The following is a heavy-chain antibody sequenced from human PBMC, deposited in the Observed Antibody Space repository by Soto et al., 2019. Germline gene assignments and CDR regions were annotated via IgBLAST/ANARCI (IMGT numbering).Heavy chain of an antibody. J-gene: IGHJ5*02. CDR2: VGADNSYT. D-gene: IGHD6-19*01. Sequence: QVHLVQSGTEMKKPGASVKVSCAASGFTFSSHGVVWVRQGPGQGLEWMGWVGADNSYTNYAQKVQGRVTMTTDTSTNIAYLELRSMTSDDTAIYYCARRGSALYRGLNVALNWFDPWGQGTLVTVSS. V-gene: IGHV1-18*01. CDR3: ARRGSALYRGLNVALNWFDP. CDR1: GFTFSSHG.